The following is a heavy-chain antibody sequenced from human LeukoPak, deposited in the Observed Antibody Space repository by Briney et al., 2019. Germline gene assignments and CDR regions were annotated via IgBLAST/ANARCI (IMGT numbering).Heavy chain of an antibody. CDR1: GGSFSGYH. Sequence: PSETLSLTCAVYGGSFSGYHWSWIRQPPGKGLEWIGEINHSGSNNYNPSLKSRVTIAVDTSKNQFSLKLSSVTAADTAVYYCASSLYSSSSLRGYYYYYGMDVWGQGTTVTVSS. J-gene: IGHJ6*02. CDR2: INHSGSN. D-gene: IGHD6-13*01. CDR3: ASSLYSSSSLRGYYYYYGMDV. V-gene: IGHV4-34*01.